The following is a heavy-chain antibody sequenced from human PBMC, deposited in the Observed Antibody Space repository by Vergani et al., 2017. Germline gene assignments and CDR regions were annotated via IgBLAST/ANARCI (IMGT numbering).Heavy chain of an antibody. CDR2: IYYSGST. J-gene: IGHJ4*02. CDR1: GGSISSYY. V-gene: IGHV4-59*01. CDR3: ARHATPIAAAGNYYFDY. Sequence: QVQLQESGPGLVKPSETLSLTCTVSGGSISSYYWSWIRQPPGKGLEWIGYIYYSGSTNYNPSLKSRVTKAVDTSKNQCSLKLSSVTAADTAVYYCARHATPIAAAGNYYFDYGGQGTLVTVSS. D-gene: IGHD6-13*01.